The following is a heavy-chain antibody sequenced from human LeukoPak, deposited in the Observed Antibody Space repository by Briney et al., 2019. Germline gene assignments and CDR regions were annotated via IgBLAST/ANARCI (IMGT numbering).Heavy chain of an antibody. CDR3: ARPPPGQGFDY. J-gene: IGHJ4*02. CDR2: INTDGSII. V-gene: IGHV3-74*03. CDR1: GFTFRSYW. Sequence: GGSLRLSCVVSGFTFRSYWMQGVRQVPGKGLLWVSSINTDGSIITYADSVKGRFTISRDNAKNTLYLEMNSLPAADTAVYYCARPPPGQGFDYWGQGTLVTVSS. D-gene: IGHD3-10*01.